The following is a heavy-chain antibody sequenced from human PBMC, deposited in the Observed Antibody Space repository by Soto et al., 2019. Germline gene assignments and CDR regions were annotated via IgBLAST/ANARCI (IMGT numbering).Heavy chain of an antibody. CDR3: ARGERVFISSALFDP. D-gene: IGHD3-16*01. CDR1: GDSISNYY. J-gene: IGHJ5*02. CDR2: IYYNGNT. V-gene: IGHV4-59*01. Sequence: SETLSLTCTVSGDSISNYYWNWIRQPPGKTLEWIGYIYYNGNTKYNPSLKSRVTISVDTSKNQFSLNLSSVTAADTAVYYCARGERVFISSALFDPWGQGTLVTVSS.